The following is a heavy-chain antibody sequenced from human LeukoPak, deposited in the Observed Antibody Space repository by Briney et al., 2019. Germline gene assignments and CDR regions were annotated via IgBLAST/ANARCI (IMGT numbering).Heavy chain of an antibody. J-gene: IGHJ4*02. CDR3: ARDRGWLQSDY. V-gene: IGHV3-7*03. Sequence: PGGSLRLSCATSGFTLSNFWMSWVRQAPGKGLEWVADINQDGSQKYYRDSVKGRFTTSRDNAKNSLYLEMNSLSAEDTAVYYCARDRGWLQSDYWGQGALVTVSS. D-gene: IGHD5-24*01. CDR2: INQDGSQK. CDR1: GFTLSNFW.